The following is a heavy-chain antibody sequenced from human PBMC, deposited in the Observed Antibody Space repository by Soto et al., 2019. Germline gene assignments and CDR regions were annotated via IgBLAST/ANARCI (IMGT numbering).Heavy chain of an antibody. Sequence: EVQLVESGGGLVQPGGSLRLSFAASGLIFSDYHMDWVRQAPGKGLEWVGRIRRKANSYTTEYAASVKGRFSISRADSKDSLYLQMNSLKTEDTAVYYCAMLGGWSGGSNDMDVWGQGTTVTVSS. CDR2: IRRKANSYTT. CDR3: AMLGGWSGGSNDMDV. V-gene: IGHV3-72*01. D-gene: IGHD2-15*01. CDR1: GLIFSDYH. J-gene: IGHJ6*02.